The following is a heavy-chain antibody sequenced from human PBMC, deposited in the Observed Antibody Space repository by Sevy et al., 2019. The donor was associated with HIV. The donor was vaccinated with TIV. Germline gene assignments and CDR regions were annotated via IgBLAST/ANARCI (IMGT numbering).Heavy chain of an antibody. CDR1: GDSISSYY. D-gene: IGHD1-1*01. Sequence: SETLSLTCTVSGDSISSYYWSWIRQPAGKGLEWIGRIYTSGRTNYNPSLKSRVTMSVDTSKNQFSLKLRSVTAADTAVYFCTRGAVQLSTSGFDYWGQGTLVTVSS. V-gene: IGHV4-4*07. J-gene: IGHJ4*02. CDR2: IYTSGRT. CDR3: TRGAVQLSTSGFDY.